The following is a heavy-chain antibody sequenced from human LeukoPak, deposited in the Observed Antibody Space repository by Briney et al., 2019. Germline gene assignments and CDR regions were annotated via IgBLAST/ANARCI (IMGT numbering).Heavy chain of an antibody. CDR1: GYTFTGYY. CDR3: AREGYYGSGTPTH. D-gene: IGHD3-10*01. Sequence: ASVKVSCKAAGYTFTGYYMHWVRQAPGQGLEWMGWINPNSGGTNYAQKFQGRVTMTRDTSISTAYMELSRLRSDDTAVYYCAREGYYGSGTPTHWGQGTLVTVSS. CDR2: INPNSGGT. V-gene: IGHV1-2*02. J-gene: IGHJ4*02.